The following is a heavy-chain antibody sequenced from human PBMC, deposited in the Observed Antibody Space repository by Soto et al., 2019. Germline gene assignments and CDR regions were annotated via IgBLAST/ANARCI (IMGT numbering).Heavy chain of an antibody. D-gene: IGHD6-19*01. Sequence: EVQLVESGGGLVQPGGSLRLSCAASGFTFRNYWMSWVRQAPGKGLEWVANMNQDGSQKNYGDSMKGRFTISRDNAKNSLYLQMDSLSAEDTAVYYCATEGWLGYWGLGTQVSVS. CDR3: ATEGWLGY. J-gene: IGHJ4*02. CDR1: GFTFRNYW. CDR2: MNQDGSQK. V-gene: IGHV3-7*05.